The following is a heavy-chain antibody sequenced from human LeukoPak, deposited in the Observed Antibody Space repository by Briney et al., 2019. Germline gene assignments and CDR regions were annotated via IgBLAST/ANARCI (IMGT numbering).Heavy chain of an antibody. V-gene: IGHV3-48*04. Sequence: GGSLRLSCAGSGFTFNTYNMNWVRQAPGKGLEWVSYISSSGSTIYYADSVKGRFTISRDSAKNSLYLQMNSLRAEDTAVYYCARSIAAEIGLDYWGQGTLVTVSS. J-gene: IGHJ4*02. D-gene: IGHD6-13*01. CDR2: ISSSGSTI. CDR1: GFTFNTYN. CDR3: ARSIAAEIGLDY.